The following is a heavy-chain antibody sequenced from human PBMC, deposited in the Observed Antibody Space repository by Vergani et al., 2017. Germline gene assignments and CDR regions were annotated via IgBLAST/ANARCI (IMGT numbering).Heavy chain of an antibody. D-gene: IGHD3-22*01. J-gene: IGHJ4*02. CDR3: ARTRITMIVVVAHLDY. CDR2: INPTSGGT. CDR1: GYTFTGYY. Sequence: QVQLVQSGAEVKKPGASVKVSSKASGYTFTGYYMHWVRQAPGQGLEWMGWINPTSGGTNYAQKFQGRVTMTSDTSISTAYMELSRLRSDDTAVYYCARTRITMIVVVAHLDYWGQGTLVTVSS. V-gene: IGHV1-2*02.